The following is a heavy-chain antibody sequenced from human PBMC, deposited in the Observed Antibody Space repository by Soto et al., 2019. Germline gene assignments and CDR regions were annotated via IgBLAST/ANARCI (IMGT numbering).Heavy chain of an antibody. CDR1: GGSISSYY. CDR3: ARDRRGYGDCKEYYSVLLYV. Sequence: SETLSLTCTVSGGSISSYYWSWIRQPPGKGLEWIGYIYYSGSTNYNPSLKSRVTISVDTSKNQFSLKLSSVTAADTAVYYCARDRRGYGDCKEYYSVLLYVWGRGTTV. D-gene: IGHD4-17*01. J-gene: IGHJ6*03. V-gene: IGHV4-59*01. CDR2: IYYSGST.